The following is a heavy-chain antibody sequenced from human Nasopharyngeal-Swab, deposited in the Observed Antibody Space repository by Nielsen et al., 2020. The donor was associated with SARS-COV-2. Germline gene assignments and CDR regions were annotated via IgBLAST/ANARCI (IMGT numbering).Heavy chain of an antibody. V-gene: IGHV3-23*01. Sequence: GESLKISCAASGFTFSRFGMGWVRQAPGKGLEWVSAISASGVTTYYADSVKGRFTISRDNSKNTLYLQMNSLRAEDTAVYYCAKCGGTYCSGGSCYSCYFDYWGQGTLVTVSS. CDR3: AKCGGTYCSGGSCYSCYFDY. J-gene: IGHJ4*02. CDR2: ISASGVTT. CDR1: GFTFSRFG. D-gene: IGHD2-15*01.